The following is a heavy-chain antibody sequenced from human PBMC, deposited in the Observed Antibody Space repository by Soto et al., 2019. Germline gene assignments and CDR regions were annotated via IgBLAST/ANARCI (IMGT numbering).Heavy chain of an antibody. CDR2: IYYSGST. CDR1: GASTSSGGYY. CDR3: ARDRHNNFFDP. J-gene: IGHJ5*02. V-gene: IGHV4-31*03. Sequence: SETLSLTCTVSGASTSSGGYYWTWIRQSPGRGLEWIGYIYYSGSTYYNPSLESRVAISLDTSRSQFSLTLHSVTAADTAIYYCARDRHNNFFDPWGQGTLVT. D-gene: IGHD6-6*01.